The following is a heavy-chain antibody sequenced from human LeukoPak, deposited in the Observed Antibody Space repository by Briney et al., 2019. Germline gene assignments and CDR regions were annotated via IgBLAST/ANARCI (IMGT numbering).Heavy chain of an antibody. CDR3: AKGGKWDVTPFDY. V-gene: IGHV3-23*01. D-gene: IGHD1-26*01. Sequence: PGGSLRLSCVGSGFTFSSHAMSWVRQAPEKGLEWVSGIYESGQTTHYADSVKGRFTISRDNSKNTLYLQVNSLRAEDTAVYYCAKGGKWDVTPFDYWGQGTLVTVSS. CDR1: GFTFSSHA. J-gene: IGHJ4*02. CDR2: IYESGQTT.